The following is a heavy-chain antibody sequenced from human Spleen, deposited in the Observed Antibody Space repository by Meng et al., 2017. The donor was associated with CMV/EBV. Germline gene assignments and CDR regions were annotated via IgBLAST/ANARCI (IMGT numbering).Heavy chain of an antibody. CDR2: TYWNDDK. V-gene: IGHV2-5*01. CDR1: TSGVG. D-gene: IGHD3-3*01. Sequence: TSGVGVAWIRQPPGKALEWLAVTYWNDDKRYSSSLKSRLTISKDTSKNQVVLSMTDMDPLDTGTYYCAHRRQYYDFWSGSYPDYFDFWGQGILVTVSS. J-gene: IGHJ4*02. CDR3: AHRRQYYDFWSGSYPDYFDF.